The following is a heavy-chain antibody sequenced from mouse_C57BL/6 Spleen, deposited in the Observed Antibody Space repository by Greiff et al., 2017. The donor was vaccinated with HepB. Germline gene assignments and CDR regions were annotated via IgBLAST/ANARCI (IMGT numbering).Heavy chain of an antibody. CDR1: GYSITSGYY. V-gene: IGHV3-6*01. CDR2: ISYDGSN. Sequence: EVKLQESGPGLVKPSQSLSLTCSVTGYSITSGYYWNWIRQFPGNKLEWMGYISYDGSNNYNPSLKNRISITRDTSKNQFFLKLNSVTTEDTATYYCAREAYGSTVFYAMDYWGQGTSVTVSS. D-gene: IGHD1-1*01. CDR3: AREAYGSTVFYAMDY. J-gene: IGHJ4*01.